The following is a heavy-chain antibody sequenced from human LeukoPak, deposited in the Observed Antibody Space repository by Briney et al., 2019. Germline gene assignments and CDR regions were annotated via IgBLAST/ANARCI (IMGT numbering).Heavy chain of an antibody. Sequence: ASVKVSCKASGYTFTSYYMHWVRQAPGQGLEWMGIINPSGGSTSYAQKLQGRVTMTTDTSTSTAYMELRSLRSDDTAVYYCARDSGIAAAGIEDYWGQGTLVTVSS. CDR1: GYTFTSYY. V-gene: IGHV1-46*01. CDR3: ARDSGIAAAGIEDY. CDR2: INPSGGST. J-gene: IGHJ4*02. D-gene: IGHD6-13*01.